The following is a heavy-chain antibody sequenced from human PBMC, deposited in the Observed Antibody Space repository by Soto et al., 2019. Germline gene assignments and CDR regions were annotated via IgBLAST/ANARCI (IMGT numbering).Heavy chain of an antibody. CDR1: GFTFSSYA. Sequence: QTGGSLRLSCAASGFTFSSYAMSWVRQAPGKGLEWVSAISGSGGSTYYADSVKGRFTISRDNSKNTLYLQMNSLRAEDTAVYYCAKDRDSSSWYGRYYYGMDVWGQGTTVTVSS. CDR2: ISGSGGST. J-gene: IGHJ6*02. V-gene: IGHV3-23*01. D-gene: IGHD6-13*01. CDR3: AKDRDSSSWYGRYYYGMDV.